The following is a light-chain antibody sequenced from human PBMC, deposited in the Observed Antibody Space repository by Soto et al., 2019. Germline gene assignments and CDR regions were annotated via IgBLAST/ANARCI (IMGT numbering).Light chain of an antibody. CDR2: GAY. CDR1: QSFSSSY. V-gene: IGKV3-20*01. J-gene: IGKJ3*01. Sequence: EIVLTQSPGTLSLSPGERATLSCRASQSFSSSYLAWYQQKPRQAPSLLIYGAYRRSTGITDRFSGSGSGINFTLTIRILEPEDFAVYYCQHSASAPLTFGPGTKVDVK. CDR3: QHSASAPLT.